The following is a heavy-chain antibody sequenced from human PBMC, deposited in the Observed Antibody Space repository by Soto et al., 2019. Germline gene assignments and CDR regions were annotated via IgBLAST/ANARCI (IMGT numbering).Heavy chain of an antibody. CDR3: ARGYGSGYYYYYYGMDV. D-gene: IGHD1-26*01. V-gene: IGHV3-30-3*01. J-gene: IGHJ6*02. CDR1: GFTFSSYA. CDR2: ISYDGSNK. Sequence: GSLRLSCAASGFTFSSYAMHWVRQAPGKGLEWVAVISYDGSNKYYADSVKGRFTISRDNSKNTLYLQMNSLRAEDTAVYYCARGYGSGYYYYYYGMDVWGQGTTVTVSS.